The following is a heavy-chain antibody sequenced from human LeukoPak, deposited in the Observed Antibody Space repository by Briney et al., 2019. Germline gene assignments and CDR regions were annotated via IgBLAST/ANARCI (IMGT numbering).Heavy chain of an antibody. Sequence: PGGSLRLSCAASGFTFSNYGIHWVRQAPGKGLEWVAVISYDGNNKYYADSVKGRFTISRDNSKNTLYLQMNSLRAEDTAVYYCAKESSSSGWNYLDYWGQGTLVTVSS. CDR1: GFTFSNYG. CDR3: AKESSSSGWNYLDY. CDR2: ISYDGNNK. J-gene: IGHJ4*02. D-gene: IGHD6-19*01. V-gene: IGHV3-30*18.